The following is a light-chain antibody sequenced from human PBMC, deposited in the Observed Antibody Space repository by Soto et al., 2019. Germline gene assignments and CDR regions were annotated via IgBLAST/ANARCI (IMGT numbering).Light chain of an antibody. CDR2: DVN. CDR3: SSYASSNTLV. CDR1: SSYVGGYNY. J-gene: IGLJ2*01. Sequence: QSALTQPASVSGSPGQSVTISCTGTSSYVGGYNYVSWYQQHPGKAPKLMICDVNKRPSGVSHRFSGSKSGNTASLTISGLQADDEADYYCSSYASSNTLVFGGGTKVTVL. V-gene: IGLV2-11*01.